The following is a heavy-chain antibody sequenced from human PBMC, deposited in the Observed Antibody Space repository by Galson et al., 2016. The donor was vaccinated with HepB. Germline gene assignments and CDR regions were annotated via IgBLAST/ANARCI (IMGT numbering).Heavy chain of an antibody. Sequence: SCKASGYTFTSYGITWVRQAPGQGLEWMGWISAYDGNTNYTQKLQGRVTLTTDTSTSTAYMELRSLRSDDTAVYYCARTDQITVVRGVIIGAFDIWGQGTMVTVSS. CDR1: GYTFTSYG. CDR2: ISAYDGNT. D-gene: IGHD3-10*01. V-gene: IGHV1-18*01. CDR3: ARTDQITVVRGVIIGAFDI. J-gene: IGHJ3*02.